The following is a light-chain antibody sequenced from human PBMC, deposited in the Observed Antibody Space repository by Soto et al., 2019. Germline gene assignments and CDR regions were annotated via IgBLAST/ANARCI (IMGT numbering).Light chain of an antibody. V-gene: IGKV3-15*01. CDR3: QQYNNWPPYT. Sequence: EIVMTQSPATLSVSPGERATLSCRASQSVSSNLAWYQQKPGQAPRLLIYGASTRATGIPARFSGSGSGTEFTLTISSLQYEYFAVYYCQQYNNWPPYTFRQGTKLEIK. J-gene: IGKJ2*01. CDR2: GAS. CDR1: QSVSSN.